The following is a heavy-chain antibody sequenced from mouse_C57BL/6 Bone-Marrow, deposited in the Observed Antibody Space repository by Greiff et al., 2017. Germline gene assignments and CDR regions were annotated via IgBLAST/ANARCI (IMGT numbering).Heavy chain of an antibody. CDR2: IDPENGDT. CDR1: GFNIKDDY. CDR3: TRPYYGSSPNYFDY. J-gene: IGHJ2*01. Sequence: VQLQQSGAELVRPGASVKLSCTASGFNIKDDYMHWVKQRPEQGLEWIGWIDPENGDTEYASKFQGKATISADTSSNTAYLQLSSLTSADTAVYYCTRPYYGSSPNYFDYWGQGTTLTVSS. D-gene: IGHD1-1*01. V-gene: IGHV14-4*01.